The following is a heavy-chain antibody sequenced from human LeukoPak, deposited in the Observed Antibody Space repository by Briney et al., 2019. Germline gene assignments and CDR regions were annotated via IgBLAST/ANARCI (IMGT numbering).Heavy chain of an antibody. CDR3: ARGLWFGELLPWSYGVDV. Sequence: ASVKVSCKASGYTFTSYDINWVRQATGQGLEWVGWMNPNSGNTGYAQKFQGRVTMTRNTSISTAYMELSSLRSEDTAVYYCARGLWFGELLPWSYGVDVWGQGTTVTVSS. CDR2: MNPNSGNT. J-gene: IGHJ6*02. CDR1: GYTFTSYD. V-gene: IGHV1-8*01. D-gene: IGHD3-10*01.